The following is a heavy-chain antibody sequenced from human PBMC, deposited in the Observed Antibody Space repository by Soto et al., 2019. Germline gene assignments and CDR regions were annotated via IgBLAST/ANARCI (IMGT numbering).Heavy chain of an antibody. J-gene: IGHJ4*02. CDR3: AKDLYYYDSSGYAVDY. CDR1: GFTFSSYG. Sequence: GGSLRLSCAASGFTFSSYGMHWVRQAPGKGLEWVAVISYDGSNKYYADSVKGRFTISRDNSKNTLYLQMNSLRAEDTAVYYCAKDLYYYDSSGYAVDYWGQGT. V-gene: IGHV3-30*18. CDR2: ISYDGSNK. D-gene: IGHD3-22*01.